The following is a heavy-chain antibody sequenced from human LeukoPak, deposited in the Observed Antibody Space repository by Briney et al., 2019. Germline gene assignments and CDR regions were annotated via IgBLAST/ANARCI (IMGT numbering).Heavy chain of an antibody. CDR1: GFIFSSYA. D-gene: IGHD3-10*01. V-gene: IGHV3-23*01. CDR3: ARDPLLLWFGEPRTI. J-gene: IGHJ3*02. Sequence: GGSLRLSCAASGFIFSSYAMSWVRQAPGKGLEWVSAISGSGGSTYYADSVKGRFTISRDNSKNTLYLQMNSLRAEDTAVYYCARDPLLLWFGEPRTIWGQGTMVTVSS. CDR2: ISGSGGST.